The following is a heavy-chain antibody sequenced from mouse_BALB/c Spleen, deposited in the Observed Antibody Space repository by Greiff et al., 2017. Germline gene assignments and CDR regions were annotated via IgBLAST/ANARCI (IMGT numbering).Heavy chain of an antibody. J-gene: IGHJ3*01. D-gene: IGHD1-1*01. CDR1: GYTFTDYW. CDR2: IDTSDSYT. V-gene: IGHV1-69*01. Sequence: QVQLQQSGAELVMPGASVKMSCKASGYTFTDYWMHWVKQRPGQGLEWIGAIDTSDSYTSYNQKFKGKATLTVDESSSTAYMQLSSLTSEDSAVYYCARSGYYYGSSYPAWFAYWGQGTLVTVSA. CDR3: ARSGYYYGSSYPAWFAY.